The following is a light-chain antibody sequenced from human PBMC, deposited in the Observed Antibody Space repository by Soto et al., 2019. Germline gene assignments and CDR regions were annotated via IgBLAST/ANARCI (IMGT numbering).Light chain of an antibody. J-gene: IGKJ3*01. CDR3: QRSDSSPFT. V-gene: IGKV1-39*01. Sequence: DIQLTQSPSSLSASVGDRVTITCRASQSIAGYLNWYQQKPGKAPTLLIYTASRLKSGVPSRFSGSGSGTDFTLTISSLQLEDFATYYCQRSDSSPFTFGPGTKVDV. CDR2: TAS. CDR1: QSIAGY.